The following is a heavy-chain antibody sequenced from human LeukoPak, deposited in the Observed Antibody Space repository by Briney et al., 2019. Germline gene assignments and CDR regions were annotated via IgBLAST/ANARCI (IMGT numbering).Heavy chain of an antibody. D-gene: IGHD6-13*01. J-gene: IGHJ3*02. V-gene: IGHV4-39*07. Sequence: KPSETLSLTCTVSGGSISSSSYYWGWIRQPPGKGLEWIGSIYYSGSTYYNPSLKSRVTISVDTSKNQFSLKLSSVTAADTAVYYCARGRGRVYSSSWYGAFDIWGQGTMVTVSS. CDR3: ARGRGRVYSSSWYGAFDI. CDR2: IYYSGST. CDR1: GGSISSSSYY.